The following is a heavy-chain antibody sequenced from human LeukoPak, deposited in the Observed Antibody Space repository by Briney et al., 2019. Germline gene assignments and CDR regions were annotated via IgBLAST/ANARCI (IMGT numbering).Heavy chain of an antibody. V-gene: IGHV4-34*01. CDR2: INHSGST. D-gene: IGHD6-13*01. CDR1: GGSFSGYY. Sequence: SETLSLTCAVYGGSFSGYYWSWIRQPPGKGLEWIGEINHSGSTNYNPSLKSRVTISLDTSTNQFSLKLSSVTAADTAVYYCARVGSSWHRDAFDIWGQGTMVTVSS. J-gene: IGHJ3*02. CDR3: ARVGSSWHRDAFDI.